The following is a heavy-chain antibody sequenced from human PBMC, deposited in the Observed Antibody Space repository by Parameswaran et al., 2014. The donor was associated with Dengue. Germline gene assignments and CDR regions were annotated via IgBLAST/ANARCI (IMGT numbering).Heavy chain of an antibody. CDR1: GGSISSYY. Sequence: ASETLSLTCTVSGGSISSYYWSWIRQPPGKGLEWIGYIYYSGSTNYNPSLKSRVTISVDTSKNQFSLKLSSVTAADTAVYYCARQTVAGTEDWGQGTLVTVSS. CDR2: IYYSGST. CDR3: ARQTVAGTED. V-gene: IGHV4-59*08. J-gene: IGHJ4*02. D-gene: IGHD6-19*01.